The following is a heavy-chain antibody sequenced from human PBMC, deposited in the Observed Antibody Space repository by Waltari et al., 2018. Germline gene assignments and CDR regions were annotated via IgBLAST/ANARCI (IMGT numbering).Heavy chain of an antibody. CDR1: GFLFNNYA. J-gene: IGHJ5*02. Sequence: EVQVLESGGGLVQPGGSLRLTCAASGFLFNNYAINWVRQAPGKGLEWCLGINGYVYKTYYADSLKGRFTLSRDNSRNTLSLQMNSLRAEDTAVYYCAKAHFYDTSGYIEHWGQGTLVTVSS. CDR3: AKAHFYDTSGYIEH. V-gene: IGHV3-23*01. D-gene: IGHD3-22*01. CDR2: INGYVYKT.